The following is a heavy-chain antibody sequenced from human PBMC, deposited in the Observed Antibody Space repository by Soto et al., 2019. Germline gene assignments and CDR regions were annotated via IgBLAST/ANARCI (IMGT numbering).Heavy chain of an antibody. V-gene: IGHV1-69*01. CDR2: IIHTFGTR. J-gene: IGHJ4*02. CDR1: AGTFSSYP. Sequence: QVQLVQSGAEVKKPGSSVTVSCKASAGTFSSYPISWVRQAPGQGLEWMGGIIHTFGTRKCAQRFQGRVTFTADEFKGPAYRELSSLRSEDTAIYYFAGGVTVTTAGVYCGQGCLVTGSS. CDR3: AGGVTVTTAGVY. D-gene: IGHD2-21*02.